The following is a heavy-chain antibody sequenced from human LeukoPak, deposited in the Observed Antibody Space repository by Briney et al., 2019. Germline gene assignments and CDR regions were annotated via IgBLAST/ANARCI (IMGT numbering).Heavy chain of an antibody. J-gene: IGHJ4*02. Sequence: PSETLSLTCTVSGGSISSNSCWSWIRQPPGKGLEWIGYIFYSGSTNYNPSLKSRVTISVDTSKNQLSLKLRSVTAADTAVYYCAREAALGNYLDYWGQGTLVTVSS. CDR1: GGSISSNS. D-gene: IGHD6-13*01. CDR3: AREAALGNYLDY. V-gene: IGHV4-59*01. CDR2: IFYSGST.